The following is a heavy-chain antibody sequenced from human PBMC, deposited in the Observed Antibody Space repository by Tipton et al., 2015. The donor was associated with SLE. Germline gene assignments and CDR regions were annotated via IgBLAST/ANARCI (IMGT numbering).Heavy chain of an antibody. Sequence: TLSLTCTVSGGSISSSSHYWSWIRQPPGKGLEWIGYIYYSGSTNYNPSLKSRVTISVDTSKNQFSLKLSSVTAADTAVYYCAREGDIVATKAFDIWGQGAMVTVSS. CDR1: GGSISSSSHY. D-gene: IGHD5-12*01. CDR3: AREGDIVATKAFDI. J-gene: IGHJ3*02. V-gene: IGHV4-61*01. CDR2: IYYSGST.